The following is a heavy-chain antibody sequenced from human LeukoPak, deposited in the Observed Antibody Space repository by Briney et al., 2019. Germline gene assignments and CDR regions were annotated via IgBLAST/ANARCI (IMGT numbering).Heavy chain of an antibody. CDR1: GFTFSSYE. CDR3: SSSWYWSSDY. Sequence: GGSLRLSCAASGFTFSSYEMNWVRQAPGKGLEWVSAISDGGDIYSAESVKGRFTISRDNSKNTVYLQMNSLRAEDTAVYYCSSSWYWSSDYWGQGTLVTVSS. D-gene: IGHD6-13*01. J-gene: IGHJ4*02. V-gene: IGHV3-23*01. CDR2: ISDGGDI.